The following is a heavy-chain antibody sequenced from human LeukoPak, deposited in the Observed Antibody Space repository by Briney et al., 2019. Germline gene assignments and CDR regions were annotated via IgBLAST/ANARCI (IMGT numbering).Heavy chain of an antibody. CDR3: ARDHPVGATRIEIDY. Sequence: GASVKVSCKASGYTFTGYYMHWVRQAPGQGLEWMGRINPNSGGTNYAQKFQGRVTMTRDTSISTACMELSRLRSDDTAVYYCARDHPVGATRIEIDYWGQGTLVTVSS. D-gene: IGHD1-26*01. J-gene: IGHJ4*02. CDR2: INPNSGGT. CDR1: GYTFTGYY. V-gene: IGHV1-2*06.